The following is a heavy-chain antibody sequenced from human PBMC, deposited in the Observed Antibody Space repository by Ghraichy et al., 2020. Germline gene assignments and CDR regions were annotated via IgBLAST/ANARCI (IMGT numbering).Heavy chain of an antibody. Sequence: GGSLRLSCAASGFMFSNYWMHWVRQVPGKGLVWVARTNEYGTFVNYADSVKGRFTISRDNAKDTLYLQMNGLTAGDAAVYYCANDLSGRYDFWGPGTLVTVSS. J-gene: IGHJ4*02. CDR1: GFMFSNYW. CDR3: ANDLSGRYDF. D-gene: IGHD1-26*01. V-gene: IGHV3-74*01. CDR2: TNEYGTFV.